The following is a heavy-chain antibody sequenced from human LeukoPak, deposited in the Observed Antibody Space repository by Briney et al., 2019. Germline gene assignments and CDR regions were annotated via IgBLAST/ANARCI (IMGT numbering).Heavy chain of an antibody. J-gene: IGHJ6*02. V-gene: IGHV4-39*07. CDR1: GGSISSSSYY. D-gene: IGHD1-20*01. Sequence: SETLSLTCTVSGGSISSSSYYWSWVRQPPGKGLEWIGKIDHSGSTNYNPSLKSRVTISVDTAKNQFSLKLTSVTAADTAVYYCARDPVTGNYYYYGMDVWGQGTTVTVSS. CDR3: ARDPVTGNYYYYGMDV. CDR2: IDHSGST.